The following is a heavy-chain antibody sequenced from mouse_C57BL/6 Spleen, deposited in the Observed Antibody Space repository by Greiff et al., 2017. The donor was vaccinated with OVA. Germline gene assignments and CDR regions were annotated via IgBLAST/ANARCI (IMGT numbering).Heavy chain of an antibody. Sequence: EVQVVESGGGLVKPGASLKLSCAASGFSFSRYAMSWVRQTPAKSLELVATISDGGSYTYYPDNVKGRFTISRDNAKNTLYLQMRRLKSEDTAMYYCARSSYYQGEDYAMDYWGQGTTVTVSS. CDR1: GFSFSRYA. CDR2: ISDGGSYT. V-gene: IGHV5-4*01. J-gene: IGHJ4*01. D-gene: IGHD1-1*01. CDR3: ARSSYYQGEDYAMDY.